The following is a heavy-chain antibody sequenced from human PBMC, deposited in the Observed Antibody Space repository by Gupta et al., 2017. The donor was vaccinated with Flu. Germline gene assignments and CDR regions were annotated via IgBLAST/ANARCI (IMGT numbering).Heavy chain of an antibody. CDR2: ISSSGSYI. D-gene: IGHD6-13*01. CDR3: AREGGLTAGCKEFDS. V-gene: IGHV3-21*01. J-gene: IGHJ4*02. Sequence: QVPGKGLEWVSSISSSGSYIYYADSEKGRFTISRDNAKNLLYLQRSSLRDEDSSVYYCAREGGLTAGCKEFDSWGQGTLVTVSS.